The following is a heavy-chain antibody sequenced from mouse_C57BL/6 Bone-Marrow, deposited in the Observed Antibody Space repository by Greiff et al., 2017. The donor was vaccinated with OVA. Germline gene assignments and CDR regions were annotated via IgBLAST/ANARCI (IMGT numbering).Heavy chain of an antibody. J-gene: IGHJ3*01. D-gene: IGHD3-2*02. V-gene: IGHV1-85*01. CDR2: IYPRDGST. CDR1: GYTFTSYD. Sequence: VQLQQSGPELVKPGASVKLSCKASGYTFTSYDINWVKQRPGQGLEWIGWIYPRDGSTKYNEKFKGKATLTVDTSSSTAYMELHSLTSEDSAVYFCARSPTAQATYPFAYWGQGTLVTVTA. CDR3: ARSPTAQATYPFAY.